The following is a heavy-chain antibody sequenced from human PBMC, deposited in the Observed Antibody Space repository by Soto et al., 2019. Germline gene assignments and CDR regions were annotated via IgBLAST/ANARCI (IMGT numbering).Heavy chain of an antibody. Sequence: EVQLLESGGGLVQPGGSLRLSCAASGFTFSSYAMAWVRQPPGKGLEWVSGISDGGGSTYYADSVKGRFTISRDNSKNTVYLHMNSLRADDPALYDCATDYIGVVPDAFDIWGQGTMVTVSS. V-gene: IGHV3-23*01. CDR2: ISDGGGST. J-gene: IGHJ3*02. CDR1: GFTFSSYA. D-gene: IGHD3-3*01. CDR3: ATDYIGVVPDAFDI.